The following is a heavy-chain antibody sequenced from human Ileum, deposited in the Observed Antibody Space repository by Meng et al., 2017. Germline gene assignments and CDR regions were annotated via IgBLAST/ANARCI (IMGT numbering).Heavy chain of an antibody. Sequence: QVQLQQGVAGLLKPSESLSITCAVYCGSYSGYYCSWLRQPPGEGLEWSGEINHSGNTNYNPSLKSRVTLSLDTSKNHFSLNLTSVTAADTAVYYCARGREQQLVRGFGYWGQGTLVTVSS. D-gene: IGHD6-6*01. J-gene: IGHJ4*02. CDR3: ARGREQQLVRGFGY. V-gene: IGHV4-34*01. CDR1: CGSYSGYY. CDR2: INHSGNT.